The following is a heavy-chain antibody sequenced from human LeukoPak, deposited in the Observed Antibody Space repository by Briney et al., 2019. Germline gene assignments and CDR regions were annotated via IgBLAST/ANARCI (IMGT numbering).Heavy chain of an antibody. D-gene: IGHD3-22*01. CDR2: INYSGST. CDR1: GGSFSGYY. V-gene: IGHV4-34*01. J-gene: IGHJ4*02. Sequence: SETLSLTCAVYGGSFSGYYWSWIRQPPGKGLEWIGEINYSGSTNYNPSLKSRVTISVDTPKNQFSLKLSSVTAADTAVYYCARDMVYYYDSSGYRAVRYFDYWGQGTLVTVSS. CDR3: ARDMVYYYDSSGYRAVRYFDY.